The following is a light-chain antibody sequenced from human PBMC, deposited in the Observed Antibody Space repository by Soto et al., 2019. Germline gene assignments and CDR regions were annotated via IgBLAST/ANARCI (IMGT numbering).Light chain of an antibody. CDR2: TNN. Sequence: QSVLTQPPSASGTPGQRVTISCSGSTSNIGSNTVNWYQQLPGTAPKLLIYTNNQRPSGVPDRFSGSKSGTSASLAISGLQSEDVFDYYCDAWDGSMNGRVFGTGTNLPAL. J-gene: IGLJ1*01. V-gene: IGLV1-44*01. CDR1: TSNIGSNT. CDR3: DAWDGSMNGRV.